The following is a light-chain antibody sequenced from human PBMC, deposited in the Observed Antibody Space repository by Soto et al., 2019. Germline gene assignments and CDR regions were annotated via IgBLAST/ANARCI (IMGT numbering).Light chain of an antibody. CDR3: SSYAGSNNFV. CDR1: SGDVGVYNY. CDR2: EVS. Sequence: QTLLTQPPSPPGSPGQSIPISCPGTSGDVGVYNYVSWYQQHPGKAPNLIIYEVSKRPSGVPDRFSGSKSGNTASLTVSGLQAEDEADYYCSSYAGSNNFVFGTGTKVTVL. J-gene: IGLJ1*01. V-gene: IGLV2-8*01.